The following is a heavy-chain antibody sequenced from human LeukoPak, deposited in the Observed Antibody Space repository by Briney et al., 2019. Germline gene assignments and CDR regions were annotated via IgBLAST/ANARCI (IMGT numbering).Heavy chain of an antibody. J-gene: IGHJ4*02. V-gene: IGHV3-23*01. CDR1: GFTFSSYA. Sequence: GALRLSCAASGFTFSSYAMSWVRQAPGRGLEWVSAISGSGGSTYYADSVKGRFTISRDNSKNTLYLQMNSLRAEDTAVYYCAKDPISGYYYSLFDYWGQGTLVTVSS. CDR2: ISGSGGST. D-gene: IGHD3-22*01. CDR3: AKDPISGYYYSLFDY.